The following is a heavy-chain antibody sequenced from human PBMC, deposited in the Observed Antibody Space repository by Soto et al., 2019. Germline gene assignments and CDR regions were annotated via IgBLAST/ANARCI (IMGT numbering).Heavy chain of an antibody. J-gene: IGHJ6*02. CDR2: SNHSGST. D-gene: IGHD3-3*01. CDR3: ARCRRGFVDWLPTVGYYGMDA. Sequence: QVQLQQWGAGLLKPSETLSLTCAVYGASFSGYYWSWIRQPPGKGLEWCGESNHSGSTNHNPSLKNRVTMSVDTSKNQFSLKLSSVSAADTAVYYCARCRRGFVDWLPTVGYYGMDAWGQGTTVTVSS. CDR1: GASFSGYY. V-gene: IGHV4-34*01.